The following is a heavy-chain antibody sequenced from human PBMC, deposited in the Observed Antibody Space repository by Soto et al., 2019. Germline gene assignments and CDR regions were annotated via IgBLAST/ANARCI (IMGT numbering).Heavy chain of an antibody. J-gene: IGHJ4*02. D-gene: IGHD3-3*01. Sequence: GGSLRLSCAASGFTFSSYSMNWVRQAPGKGLEWVSYISSSSSTIYYADSVKGRFTISRDNAKNSLYLQMNSLRDEDTAVYYCARADSPYYDFWSGYYAPNFDYWGQGTLVTVSS. CDR2: ISSSSSTI. CDR3: ARADSPYYDFWSGYYAPNFDY. CDR1: GFTFSSYS. V-gene: IGHV3-48*02.